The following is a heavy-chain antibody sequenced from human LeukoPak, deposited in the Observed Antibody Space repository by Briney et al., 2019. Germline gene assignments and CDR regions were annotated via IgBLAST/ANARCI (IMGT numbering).Heavy chain of an antibody. CDR1: GYTFTGYY. V-gene: IGHV1-2*06. J-gene: IGHJ4*02. D-gene: IGHD2-2*01. CDR3: AYWYCSSTSCYVD. CDR2: INPNSGGT. Sequence: ASVKVSCKASGYTFTGYYMHWVRQAPGQGLEWMGRINPNSGGTNYAQKFQGRVTMTRDTSISTAYMELSRLRSDDTAVYYCAYWYCSSTSCYVDWGKGTLVTVS.